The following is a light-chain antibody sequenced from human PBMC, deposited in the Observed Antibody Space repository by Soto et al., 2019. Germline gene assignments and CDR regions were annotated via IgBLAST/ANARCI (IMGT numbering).Light chain of an antibody. Sequence: DIQMTQSPSSLSASIGDRVTITCRASPSIFSYLEWYQHKPGEAPQLLIYSASSLQCGVPSRFSGSGSGSEFTHSINSLHPEDSGIYSCEQSYSSRRTFGQGTKVEIK. V-gene: IGKV1-39*01. J-gene: IGKJ1*01. CDR3: EQSYSSRRT. CDR1: PSIFSY. CDR2: SAS.